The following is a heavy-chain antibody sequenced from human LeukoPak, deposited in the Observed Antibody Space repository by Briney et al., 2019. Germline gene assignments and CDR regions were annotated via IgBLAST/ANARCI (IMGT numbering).Heavy chain of an antibody. CDR2: IIPIFGTA. CDR3: ARVSYHSSGYYGGYYYYMDV. CDR1: GGTFSSYA. J-gene: IGHJ6*03. V-gene: IGHV1-69*06. Sequence: VKVSCKASGGTFSSYAISWVRQAPGQGLEWMGGIIPIFGTANYAQKFQGRVTITADKSTSTAYMELSSLRSEDTAVYYCARVSYHSSGYYGGYYYYMDVWGKGTTVTVSS. D-gene: IGHD3-22*01.